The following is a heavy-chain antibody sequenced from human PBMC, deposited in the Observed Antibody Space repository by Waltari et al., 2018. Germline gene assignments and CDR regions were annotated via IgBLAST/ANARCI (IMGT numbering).Heavy chain of an antibody. CDR2: IYYSGST. CDR1: GGSISSSSYY. Sequence: QLQLQESGPGLVKPSETLSLTCTVSGGSISSSSYYWGWIRQPPGKGLEWIGSIYYSGSTYYNPSLKSRVTISVDTSKNQFSLKLSSVTAADTAVYYCASFSSPSSETYYYGMDVWGQGTTVAVSS. V-gene: IGHV4-39*07. CDR3: ASFSSPSSETYYYGMDV. J-gene: IGHJ6*02. D-gene: IGHD6-6*01.